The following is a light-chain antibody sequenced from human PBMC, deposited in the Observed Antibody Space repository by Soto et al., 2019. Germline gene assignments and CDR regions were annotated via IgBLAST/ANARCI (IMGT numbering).Light chain of an antibody. J-gene: IGKJ2*01. CDR3: QQYNNRPKT. CDR1: QSVSSN. V-gene: IGKV3-15*01. CDR2: GAS. Sequence: EIVMTQSPATLSVSPGERATLSCRASQSVSSNFAWYQQKPGQAPRLLIFGASTRTTGIPARFSGSGSGTEFTLTISSLQSEDFAVYYCQQYNNRPKTFGQGTKLEIK.